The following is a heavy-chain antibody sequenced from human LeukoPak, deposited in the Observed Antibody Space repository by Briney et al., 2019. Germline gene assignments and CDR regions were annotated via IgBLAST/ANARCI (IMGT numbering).Heavy chain of an antibody. CDR1: GYSISSGYY. V-gene: IGHV4-38-2*01. D-gene: IGHD6-19*01. CDR2: IYHSGST. J-gene: IGHJ4*02. Sequence: SETLSLTCAVSGYSISSGYYWGWIRQPPGQGLEWIGSIYHSGSTFYSPSLKRRVTISVDTSKNQFSLKLSSVTAADTAVYYCARRGSGWSFEYWGQGTLVTVSS. CDR3: ARRGSGWSFEY.